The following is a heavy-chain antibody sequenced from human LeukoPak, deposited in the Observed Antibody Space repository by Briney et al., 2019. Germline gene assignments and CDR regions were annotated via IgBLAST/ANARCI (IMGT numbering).Heavy chain of an antibody. D-gene: IGHD3-10*01. CDR2: MNPNSGNT. J-gene: IGHJ6*02. V-gene: IGHV1-8*01. Sequence: ASVKVSCKASGYTFTSYDINWVRQATGQGLEWMGWMNPNSGNTGYAQKFQGRVTMTRNTSISTAYMELSSLRSEDTAVYYCARMHPYTRLLWFGEDGMDVWGQGTTVTVSS. CDR3: ARMHPYTRLLWFGEDGMDV. CDR1: GYTFTSYD.